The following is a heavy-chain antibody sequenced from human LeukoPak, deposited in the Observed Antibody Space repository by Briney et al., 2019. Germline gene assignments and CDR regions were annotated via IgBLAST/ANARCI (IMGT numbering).Heavy chain of an antibody. J-gene: IGHJ3*02. Sequence: PGGSLGLSCAASGFTFSSYAMSWVRQAPGKGLEWVSAISGSGGSTYYADSVKGRFTISRDNSKNTLYLQTNSLRAEDTAVYYCAKDWSSGYYYDAFDIWGQGTMVTVSS. CDR1: GFTFSSYA. D-gene: IGHD3-22*01. CDR3: AKDWSSGYYYDAFDI. CDR2: ISGSGGST. V-gene: IGHV3-23*01.